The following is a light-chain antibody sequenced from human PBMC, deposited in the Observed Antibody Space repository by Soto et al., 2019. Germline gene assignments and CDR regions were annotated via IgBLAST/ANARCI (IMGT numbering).Light chain of an antibody. CDR3: AKGEDSVRVYV. CDR2: RND. CDR1: NSRSGSNY. J-gene: IGLJ1*01. V-gene: IGLV1-47*01. Sequence: QSVLPQPPSASGTPGQRVTIACSTTNSRSGSNYVYWYQQLPGAAPKLLIYRNDQRPSGVPDRFSASKSGTSASLAISGLRSADEADYFCAKGEDSVRVYVFGSGTKLTVL.